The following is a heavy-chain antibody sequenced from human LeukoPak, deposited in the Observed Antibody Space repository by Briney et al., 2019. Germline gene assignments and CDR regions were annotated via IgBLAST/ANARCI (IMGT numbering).Heavy chain of an antibody. CDR2: ISYDGSNK. J-gene: IGHJ4*02. Sequence: PGGSLRLSCAASGLTFSSYAMSWVRQAPGKGLEWVAVISYDGSNKYYADSVKGRFTISRDNSQNTLHLQMNSLRAEDTAVYYCASLRIAVAGHFDYWGQGTLVTVSS. V-gene: IGHV3-30-3*01. D-gene: IGHD6-19*01. CDR3: ASLRIAVAGHFDY. CDR1: GLTFSSYA.